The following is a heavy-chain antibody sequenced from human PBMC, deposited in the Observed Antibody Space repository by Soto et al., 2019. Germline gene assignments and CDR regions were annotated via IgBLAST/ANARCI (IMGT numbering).Heavy chain of an antibody. CDR1: GYSFTSYW. CDR2: IDPSDSYT. J-gene: IGHJ6*02. V-gene: IGHV5-10-1*01. D-gene: IGHD3-22*01. Sequence: PGESLKISCKGSGYSFTSYWISWVRQMPGKGLEWMGRIDPSDSYTNYSPSFQGHVTISADKSTSTAYLQWSSLKASDTAMYYCARHDYDSSGYFYGMDVWGQGTTVTVSS. CDR3: ARHDYDSSGYFYGMDV.